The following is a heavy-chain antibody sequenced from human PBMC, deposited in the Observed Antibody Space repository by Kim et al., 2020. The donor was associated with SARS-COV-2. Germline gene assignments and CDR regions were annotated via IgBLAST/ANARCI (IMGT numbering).Heavy chain of an antibody. CDR3: ARDPYYDSSGYGMDV. V-gene: IGHV1-18*01. Sequence: QKLQGRVTMTTDTSTSTAYMELRSLRSDDTAVYYCARDPYYDSSGYGMDVWGQGTTVTVSS. J-gene: IGHJ6*02. D-gene: IGHD3-22*01.